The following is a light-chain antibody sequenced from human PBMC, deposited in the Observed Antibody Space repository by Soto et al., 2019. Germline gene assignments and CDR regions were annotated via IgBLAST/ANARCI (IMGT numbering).Light chain of an antibody. J-gene: IGKJ1*01. CDR2: RAS. V-gene: IGKV3-15*01. Sequence: IVMTQSPATLSVSPGERATLSCRAGQTIYSNVAWYQQRPGQAPRLLIYRASTRATGVPARFSGSGSGTEFTLTISGLQSEDFARYYCQQYQNLWTFGQGTKVEIK. CDR1: QTIYSN. CDR3: QQYQNLWT.